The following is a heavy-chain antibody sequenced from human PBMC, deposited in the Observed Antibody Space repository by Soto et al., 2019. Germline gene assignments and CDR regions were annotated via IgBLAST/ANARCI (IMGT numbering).Heavy chain of an antibody. CDR1: GYTFTSYG. D-gene: IGHD1-26*01. J-gene: IGHJ3*02. Sequence: ASVKVSCKASGYTFTSYGISWVRQAPGQGLEWMGWISAYNGNANYAQKLQGRVTMTTDTSTSTAYMELRSLRSDDTAVYYCARAEGRSGSFDAFDIWGQGTMVTVSS. CDR2: ISAYNGNA. CDR3: ARAEGRSGSFDAFDI. V-gene: IGHV1-18*04.